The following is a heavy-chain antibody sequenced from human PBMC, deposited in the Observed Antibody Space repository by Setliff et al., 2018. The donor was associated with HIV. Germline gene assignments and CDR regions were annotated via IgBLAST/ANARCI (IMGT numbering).Heavy chain of an antibody. D-gene: IGHD2-15*01. V-gene: IGHV4-61*02. CDR1: GGSISSGSYY. CDR3: ASAYAGSGRPFDY. J-gene: IGHJ4*02. Sequence: SETLSLTCTVSGGSISSGSYYWSWIRQPAGKGLEWIGRIYTSGSTNFNPSLKSRVTISFDTSKNQFSLKLNSVTAADTAVYYCASAYAGSGRPFDYWGQGTLVTVSS. CDR2: IYTSGST.